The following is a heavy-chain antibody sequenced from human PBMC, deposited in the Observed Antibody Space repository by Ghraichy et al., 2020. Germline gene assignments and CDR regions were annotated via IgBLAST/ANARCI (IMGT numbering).Heavy chain of an antibody. CDR1: GFTFDDYT. CDR2: ISWDGGST. V-gene: IGHV3-43*01. D-gene: IGHD6-13*01. Sequence: GGSLRLSCAASGFTFDDYTMHWVRQAPGKGLEWVSLISWDGGSTYYADSVKGRFTISRDNSKNSLYLQMNSLRTEDTALYYCAKSRAAAGGYFQHWGQGTLVTVSS. CDR3: AKSRAAAGGYFQH. J-gene: IGHJ1*01.